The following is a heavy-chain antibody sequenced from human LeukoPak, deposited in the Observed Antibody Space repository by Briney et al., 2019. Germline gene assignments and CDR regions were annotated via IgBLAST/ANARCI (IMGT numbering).Heavy chain of an antibody. V-gene: IGHV3-30-3*01. Sequence: GGSLRLSCAASGFTFSSYAMHWVRQAPGKGLEWVAVISYDGSNKYYADSVKGRFTISRDNSKNTLYLQMNSLRAEDTAVYYCARVKNFDYWGQGTLVTVSS. J-gene: IGHJ4*02. CDR1: GFTFSSYA. CDR3: ARVKNFDY. CDR2: ISYDGSNK.